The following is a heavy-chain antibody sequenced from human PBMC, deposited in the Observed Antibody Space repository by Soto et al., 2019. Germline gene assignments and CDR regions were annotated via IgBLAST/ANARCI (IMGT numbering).Heavy chain of an antibody. V-gene: IGHV3-48*03. CDR2: ISSSGSTI. Sequence: GGSLRLSCAASGFTFSSYEMNWVRQAPGKGLGWVSYISSSGSTIYYADSAKGRFTISRDNAKNSLYLQMNSLRAEDTAVYYCARDSSKEAIFGVVIVYYYGMDVWGQGTTVTVSS. CDR1: GFTFSSYE. CDR3: ARDSSKEAIFGVVIVYYYGMDV. D-gene: IGHD3-3*01. J-gene: IGHJ6*02.